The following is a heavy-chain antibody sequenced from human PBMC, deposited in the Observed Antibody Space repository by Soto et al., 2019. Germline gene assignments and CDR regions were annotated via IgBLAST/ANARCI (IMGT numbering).Heavy chain of an antibody. Sequence: QLQLQESGPGLVKPSETLSLTCTVSGGSIISSSYYWAWIRQPPGKGLEWLGNIDYSGNTYYNPSLERRVAISVDTSKNQFSLKLTSVTAVDTAVYYCARHVSGSGYEYSFDQWGQGTLVTVSS. D-gene: IGHD5-12*01. J-gene: IGHJ4*02. CDR1: GGSIISSSYY. CDR3: ARHVSGSGYEYSFDQ. CDR2: IDYSGNT. V-gene: IGHV4-39*01.